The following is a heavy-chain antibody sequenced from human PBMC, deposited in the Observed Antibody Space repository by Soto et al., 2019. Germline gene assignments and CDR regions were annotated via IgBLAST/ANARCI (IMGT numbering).Heavy chain of an antibody. Sequence: SVKVSCKASGGTFSSYAISWVRQAPGQGLEWMGGIIPIFGTANYAQKFQGRVTITADESTSTAYMELSSLRSEDTAVYYCARDNCSSTSCYTWYYYYGMDVWGQGTTVTV. V-gene: IGHV1-69*13. CDR3: ARDNCSSTSCYTWYYYYGMDV. CDR2: IIPIFGTA. CDR1: GGTFSSYA. D-gene: IGHD2-2*02. J-gene: IGHJ6*02.